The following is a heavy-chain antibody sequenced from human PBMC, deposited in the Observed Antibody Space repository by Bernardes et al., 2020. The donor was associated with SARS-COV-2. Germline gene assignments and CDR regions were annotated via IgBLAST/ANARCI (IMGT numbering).Heavy chain of an antibody. D-gene: IGHD3-10*01. J-gene: IGHJ6*02. CDR1: GFTFGNYV. CDR2: ISGVGGHT. CDR3: ARDVYITVSGMDV. Sequence: GGSLRLSCAASGFTFGNYVMSWVRQAPGKGLEWVSTISGVGGHTYYADSVKGRFTVSRDNSRNTLYLQMNGLRAEDTALYYCARDVYITVSGMDVWGQGTTVTVSS. V-gene: IGHV3-23*01.